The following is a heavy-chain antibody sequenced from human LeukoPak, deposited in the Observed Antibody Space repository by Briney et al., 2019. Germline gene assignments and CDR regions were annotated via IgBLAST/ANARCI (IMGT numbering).Heavy chain of an antibody. J-gene: IGHJ4*02. Sequence: PSETLSLTCTVSGGSISSSSYYWGWIRQPPGKGLEWIGSIYYSGTTYYNPSLQSRVTVSVDTSKNQFSLELSSVAAADTALYFCARIDTVVLPSTMFDYWGQGTLVTVSS. V-gene: IGHV4-39*01. D-gene: IGHD2-2*01. CDR1: GGSISSSSYY. CDR3: ARIDTVVLPSTMFDY. CDR2: IYYSGTT.